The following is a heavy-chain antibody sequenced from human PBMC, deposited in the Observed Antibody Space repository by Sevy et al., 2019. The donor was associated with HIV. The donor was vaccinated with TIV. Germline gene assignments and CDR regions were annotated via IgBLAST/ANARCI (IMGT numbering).Heavy chain of an antibody. Sequence: GRSLRLSCAASGFTFSSYGMHWVRQAPGKGLEWVAVIWYDGSNKYYADSVKGRFTISRDNSKNTLYLQMNSLRAEDTAVYYCARVRYSGSYEGGGFDYWGQGTLVTVSS. CDR1: GFTFSSYG. V-gene: IGHV3-33*01. CDR2: IWYDGSNK. CDR3: ARVRYSGSYEGGGFDY. J-gene: IGHJ4*02. D-gene: IGHD1-26*01.